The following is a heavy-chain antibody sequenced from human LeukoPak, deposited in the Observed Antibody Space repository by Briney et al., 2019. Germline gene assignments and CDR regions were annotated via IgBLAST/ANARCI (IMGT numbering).Heavy chain of an antibody. Sequence: RSGGSLRLSCAASGFTFSSYWMHWDRQAPGKGLVWVSRINSDGSSTSYADSVKGRFTISRDNAKNTLYLQMNSLRAEDTAVYYCARGSRAQGNAFDIWGQGTMVTVSS. J-gene: IGHJ3*02. CDR2: INSDGSST. V-gene: IGHV3-74*01. CDR3: ARGSRAQGNAFDI. CDR1: GFTFSSYW. D-gene: IGHD3-10*01.